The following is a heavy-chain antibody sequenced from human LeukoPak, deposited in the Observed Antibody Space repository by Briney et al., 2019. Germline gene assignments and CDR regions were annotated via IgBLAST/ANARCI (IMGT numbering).Heavy chain of an antibody. CDR3: TRYNVGFES. CDR1: GFTFSSYW. V-gene: IGHV3-74*01. J-gene: IGHJ4*02. D-gene: IGHD1-1*01. CDR2: IDTDGSNT. Sequence: PGGSLRLSCAASGFTFSSYWIHWVRQAPGKGLVWVSRIDTDGSNTNYADSVKGRFTISRDNAQNTAYLQMNSLKTEDTAVYYCTRYNVGFESWGQGTLVTVSS.